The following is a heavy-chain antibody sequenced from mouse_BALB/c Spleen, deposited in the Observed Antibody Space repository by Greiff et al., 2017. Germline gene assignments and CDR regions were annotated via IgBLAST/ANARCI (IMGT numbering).Heavy chain of an antibody. CDR1: GYTFSSYW. V-gene: IGHV1-9*01. J-gene: IGHJ3*01. D-gene: IGHD1-1*02. CDR2: ILPGSGST. CDR3: ARYGGWFAY. Sequence: QVQLQQSGAELMKPGASVKISCKATGYTFSSYWLEWVKQRPGHGLEWIGEILPGSGSTNYNEKFKGKDTFSADTSSNTAYMQLSSLTSEDSAVYYCARYGGWFAYWGQGTLVTVSA.